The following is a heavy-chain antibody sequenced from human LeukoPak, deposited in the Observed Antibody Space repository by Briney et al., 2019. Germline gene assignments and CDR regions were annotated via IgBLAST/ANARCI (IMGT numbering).Heavy chain of an antibody. D-gene: IGHD3-3*01. CDR1: GYSISSGYY. CDR3: ARRRITIFGVVIDAFDI. Sequence: PSETLSLTCAVSGYSISSGYYWGWIRQPPGKGLEWIGSIYHSGSTYYNPSLKSRVTISVDTSKNQFSLKLSSGTAADTAVYYCARRRITIFGVVIDAFDIWGQGTMVTVSS. V-gene: IGHV4-38-2*01. J-gene: IGHJ3*02. CDR2: IYHSGST.